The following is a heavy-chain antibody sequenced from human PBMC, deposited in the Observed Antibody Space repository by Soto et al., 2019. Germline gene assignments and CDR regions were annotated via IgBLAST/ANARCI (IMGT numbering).Heavy chain of an antibody. D-gene: IGHD3-16*02. CDR2: ISSSGSTI. CDR1: GFTFSDYY. V-gene: IGHV3-11*01. CDR3: ARTAYDYIWGSYRLDAFDI. J-gene: IGHJ3*02. Sequence: PGGSLRLSCAASGFTFSDYYMSWIRQAPGKGLEWVSYISSSGSTIYYADSVKGRFTISRDNAKNSLYLQMNSLRAEDTAVYYCARTAYDYIWGSYRLDAFDIWGQGTMVTVSS.